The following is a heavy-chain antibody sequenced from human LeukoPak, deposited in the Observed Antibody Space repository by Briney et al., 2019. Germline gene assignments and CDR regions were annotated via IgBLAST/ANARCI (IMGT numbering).Heavy chain of an antibody. CDR3: TKGRVATVGGAKYAMDV. J-gene: IGHJ6*02. CDR1: GFIFDDYA. D-gene: IGHD5-12*01. Sequence: GGSLRLSCAAAGFIFDDYAMHWVRQAPGKGLEWVSLITGDGAGTYYEDSARGRFTISRDNSKNSLYLITNSLRTEDTALYYCTKGRVATVGGAKYAMDVWGQGTTVTVSS. CDR2: ITGDGAGT. V-gene: IGHV3-43*02.